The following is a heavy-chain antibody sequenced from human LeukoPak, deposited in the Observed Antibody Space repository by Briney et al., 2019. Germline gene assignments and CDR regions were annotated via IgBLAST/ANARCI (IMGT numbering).Heavy chain of an antibody. J-gene: IGHJ4*02. CDR3: ARVLVTTVTGAFDY. Sequence: PSETLSLTCTVSGGSISTYYWSWIRQPPGKGLEWNGYIFNTGSTNFNPSLKSRVTISVDTSKNQFSLKVNSVTAADTAVYYCARVLVTTVTGAFDYWGQGTLVTVSS. CDR1: GGSISTYY. D-gene: IGHD4-17*01. CDR2: IFNTGST. V-gene: IGHV4-59*01.